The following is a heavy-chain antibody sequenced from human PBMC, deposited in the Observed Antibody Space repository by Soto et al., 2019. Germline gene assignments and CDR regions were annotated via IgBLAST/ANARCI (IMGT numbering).Heavy chain of an antibody. CDR2: IVVGSGNT. V-gene: IGHV1-58*01. Sequence: QMQLVQSGPEVKNPGTSVKVSCKASGFTFASSAVQWVRQARGQRLEWIGWIVVGSGNTNYAQKFQERVTITRDMSTSTVYMELSSLRSEDTAVYYCAAESRCQLDYWGQGTLVTVSS. J-gene: IGHJ4*02. D-gene: IGHD2-8*01. CDR3: AAESRCQLDY. CDR1: GFTFASSA.